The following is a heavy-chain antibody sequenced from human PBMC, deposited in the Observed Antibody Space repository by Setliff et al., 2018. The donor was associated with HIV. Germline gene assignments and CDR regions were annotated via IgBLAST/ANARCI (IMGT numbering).Heavy chain of an antibody. J-gene: IGHJ4*02. V-gene: IGHV3-11*01. D-gene: IGHD2-15*01. CDR1: GFTFSGHY. Sequence: PGGSLRLSCAASGFTFSGHYMTWVRQAPGKGPECLSYISGDGGVKAYSDSVKGRFTVSRDNAKNSLYLQMSDLRAEDTAVYYCASLLPVDYWGQGTLVTVSS. CDR2: ISGDGGVK. CDR3: ASLLPVDY.